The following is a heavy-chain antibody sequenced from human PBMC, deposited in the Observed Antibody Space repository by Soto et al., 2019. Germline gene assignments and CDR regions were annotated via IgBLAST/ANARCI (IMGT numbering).Heavy chain of an antibody. CDR2: TDDRSRWYS. D-gene: IGHD2-15*01. V-gene: IGHV6-1*01. Sequence: PWQTLSLTCVGSGDTVSSNSVAWNWVRQSPSRGRELLGRTDDRSRWYSDYAVSVRSRIDINADTSKNQVSLQLNSVTPEDTAVYYCARSEEDSDYYYYGMDVWGQGTTVTVSS. J-gene: IGHJ6*02. CDR3: ARSEEDSDYYYYGMDV. CDR1: GDTVSSNSVA.